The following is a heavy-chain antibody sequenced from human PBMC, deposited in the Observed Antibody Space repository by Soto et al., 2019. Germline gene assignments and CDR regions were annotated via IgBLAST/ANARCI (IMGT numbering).Heavy chain of an antibody. Sequence: GXSVKVTCTASGYSFTGYYMHWVRQAPGQGLEWMGWINPNSGGTNYAQKFQGWVTMTRDTSISTAYMELSRLRSDDTAVYYCARCDYVWGSSRRWSRAFDIWGQGTMVTVSS. J-gene: IGHJ3*02. V-gene: IGHV1-2*04. CDR1: GYSFTGYY. CDR2: INPNSGGT. D-gene: IGHD3-16*02. CDR3: ARCDYVWGSSRRWSRAFDI.